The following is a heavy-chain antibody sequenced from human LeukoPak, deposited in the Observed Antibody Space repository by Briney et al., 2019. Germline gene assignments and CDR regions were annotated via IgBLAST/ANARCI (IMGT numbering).Heavy chain of an antibody. CDR2: IYWNDDK. V-gene: IGHV2-5*01. J-gene: IGHJ4*01. Sequence: SGPTLVNPTQTLTLTCTFSGFSLSTSGVGVGWIRQPPGKALEWLALIYWNDDKRYSPSLKSRLTITKDTSKNQVVLTMTNMDPVDTATYYCAPLRRGYSEGTYSGHGTLVTVSS. CDR1: GFSLSTSGVG. D-gene: IGHD5-18*01. CDR3: APLRRGYSEGTY.